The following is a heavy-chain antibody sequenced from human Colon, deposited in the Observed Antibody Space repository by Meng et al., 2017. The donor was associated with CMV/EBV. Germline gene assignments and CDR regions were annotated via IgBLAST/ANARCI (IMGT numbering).Heavy chain of an antibody. V-gene: IGHV3-53*01. CDR3: ATFVIFGGFIDS. D-gene: IGHD3/OR15-3a*01. Sequence: GESLKISCAASGFSVSTKYMTWVRQAPGKGLEWMSLIYRGGDTHYADSVKGRFTISRDSSKNTPYLQMNDLRVEDTAVYYCATFVIFGGFIDSWGQGTLVTVSS. J-gene: IGHJ4*02. CDR2: IYRGGDT. CDR1: GFSVSTKY.